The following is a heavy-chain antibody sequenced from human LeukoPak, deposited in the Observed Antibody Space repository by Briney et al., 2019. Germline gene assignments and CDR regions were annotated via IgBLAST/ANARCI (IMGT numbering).Heavy chain of an antibody. V-gene: IGHV3-74*01. CDR2: INSDGSST. J-gene: IGHJ5*02. Sequence: PGGSLRLSCAASGITFSSYWMHWVRQAPGKGLVWVSRINSDGSSTSYADSVKGRFTISRDNAKNTLYLPMNSLRAEDTAVYYCARGWYSSSSVYNWFDPWGQGTLVTVSS. CDR3: ARGWYSSSSVYNWFDP. CDR1: GITFSSYW. D-gene: IGHD6-6*01.